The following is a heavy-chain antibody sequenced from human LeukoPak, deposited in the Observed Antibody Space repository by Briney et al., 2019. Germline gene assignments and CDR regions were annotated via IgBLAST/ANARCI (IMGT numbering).Heavy chain of an antibody. CDR3: ARGPWGIVGGDGAFDI. D-gene: IGHD2-21*02. CDR2: IYSGGST. CDR1: GFIVSTNY. J-gene: IGHJ3*02. V-gene: IGHV3-66*01. Sequence: GGSLRLSCAASGFIVSTNYMSWVRQAPGKALEWVSVIYSGGSTYYADSVKGRFTISRDNSKNTLYLQMNSLRADDMAVYYCARGPWGIVGGDGAFDIWGQGTVVTVSS.